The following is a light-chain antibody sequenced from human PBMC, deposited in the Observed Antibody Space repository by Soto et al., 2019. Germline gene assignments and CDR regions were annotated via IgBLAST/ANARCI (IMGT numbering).Light chain of an antibody. CDR1: HSDIGAGYG. Sequence: QSVLTQPPSVTGAPGQRVTISCTGSHSDIGAGYGVHWYQQFPHSAPKLLIYDTTNRPSGVPDRFSGSKSGNTASLTISGLQAEDEADYYCSSYTSSSTNVFGTGTKLTVL. J-gene: IGLJ1*01. V-gene: IGLV1-40*01. CDR3: SSYTSSSTNV. CDR2: DTT.